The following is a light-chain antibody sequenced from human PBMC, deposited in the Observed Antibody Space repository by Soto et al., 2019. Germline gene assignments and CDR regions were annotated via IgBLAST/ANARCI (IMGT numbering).Light chain of an antibody. CDR3: SSYTTSNTRQIV. CDR2: DVS. Sequence: QSALTQPASVSGSPGHSITISCTGTSSDVGGYNYVSWYQHHPGKAPTLMIFDVSNRPSGVSNRFSGSKSGNTASLTISGLQPEDEADYYCSSYTTSNTRQIVFGTGTKVT. J-gene: IGLJ1*01. V-gene: IGLV2-14*03. CDR1: SSDVGGYNY.